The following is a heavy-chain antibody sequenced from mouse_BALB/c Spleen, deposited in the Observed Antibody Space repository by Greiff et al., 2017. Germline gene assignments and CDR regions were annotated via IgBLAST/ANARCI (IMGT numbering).Heavy chain of an antibody. CDR2: INPSNGGT. V-gene: IGHV1S81*02. CDR1: GYTFTSYY. Sequence: VQLQQPGAELVKPGASVKLSCKASGYTFTSYYMYWVKQRPGQGLEWIGGINPSNGGTNFNETFESKATLTVDKSSSTAYMQLSSLTSEDSAVYYCTRGGLYYGSSYYAMDYWGQGTSVTVAA. D-gene: IGHD1-1*01. J-gene: IGHJ4*01. CDR3: TRGGLYYGSSYYAMDY.